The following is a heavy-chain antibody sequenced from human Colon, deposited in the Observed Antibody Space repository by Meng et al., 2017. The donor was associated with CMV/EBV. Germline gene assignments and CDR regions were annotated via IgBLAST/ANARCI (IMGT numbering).Heavy chain of an antibody. Sequence: QVQLHHVGAGLLKPSATLSFTAAVYGGSFSCYYWSWIRQPPGKRLEWIGEINHSAITNYNPSLKSRVTISVDTSKNQFSLKLSSVTAADTAVYYCARGLYGSGRHQIDYWGQGTLVTVSS. D-gene: IGHD3-10*01. CDR1: GGSFSCYY. V-gene: IGHV4-34*01. CDR2: INHSAIT. J-gene: IGHJ4*02. CDR3: ARGLYGSGRHQIDY.